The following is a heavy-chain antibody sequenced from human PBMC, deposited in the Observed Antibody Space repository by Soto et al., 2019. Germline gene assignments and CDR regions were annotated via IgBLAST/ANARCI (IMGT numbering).Heavy chain of an antibody. J-gene: IGHJ3*02. CDR1: GFTFSSYS. CDR2: ISSSSSYI. V-gene: IGHV3-21*01. CDR3: ARDHTWELQGPHDAFDI. D-gene: IGHD1-26*01. Sequence: GGSLRLSCAASGFTFSSYSMNWVRQAPGKGLEWVSSISSSSSYIYYADSVKGRFTISRGNAKNSLYLQMNSLRAEDTAVYYCARDHTWELQGPHDAFDIWGQGTMVTVSS.